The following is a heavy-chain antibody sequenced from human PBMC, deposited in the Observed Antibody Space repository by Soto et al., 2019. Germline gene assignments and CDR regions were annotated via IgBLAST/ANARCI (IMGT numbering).Heavy chain of an antibody. CDR2: ISSSGSTI. J-gene: IGHJ4*02. CDR3: ARVTPPLHFISSGWGHFDY. Sequence: EVQLVESGGGLVQPGGSLRLSCAASGFTFSSYEMNWVRQAPGKGLEWVSYISSSGSTIYYADSVKGRFTISRDNAKNSLYLQMNSLRAEDTAVYYCARVTPPLHFISSGWGHFDYWGQGTLVTVSS. V-gene: IGHV3-48*03. CDR1: GFTFSSYE. D-gene: IGHD6-19*01.